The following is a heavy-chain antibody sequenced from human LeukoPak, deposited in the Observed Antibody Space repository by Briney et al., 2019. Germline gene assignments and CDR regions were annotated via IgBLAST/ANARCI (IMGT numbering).Heavy chain of an antibody. CDR2: VYYSGST. Sequence: PSETLSLTCTVSGGSVNNYYWSWIRQPPGKGLEWLGFVYYSGSTGSNPSLRGRVTMSLDTSKNQFSLKLNSVTAADTAVYYCARGTKDLVGITWYYYMDVWGKGTTVTVSS. D-gene: IGHD2-2*01. J-gene: IGHJ6*03. CDR3: ARGTKDLVGITWYYYMDV. CDR1: GGSVNNYY. V-gene: IGHV4-59*02.